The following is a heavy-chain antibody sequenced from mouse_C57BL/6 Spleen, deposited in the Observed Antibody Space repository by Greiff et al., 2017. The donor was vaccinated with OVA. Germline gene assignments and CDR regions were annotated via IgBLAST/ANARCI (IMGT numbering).Heavy chain of an antibody. CDR1: GYTFTSYW. Sequence: QVHVKQPGAELVRPGSSVKLSCKASGYTFTSYWMAWVKQRPGQGLEWIGNIYPSDRETHYNPKFKDKATLTVDKSSSTAYMQLSSLTSEDSAVYYCARVDYERAMDYWGQGTSVTVSS. CDR3: ARVDYERAMDY. J-gene: IGHJ4*01. D-gene: IGHD1-1*01. CDR2: IYPSDRET. V-gene: IGHV1-61*01.